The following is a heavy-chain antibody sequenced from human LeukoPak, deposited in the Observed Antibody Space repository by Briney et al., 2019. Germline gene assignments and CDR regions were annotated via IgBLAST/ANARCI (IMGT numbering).Heavy chain of an antibody. D-gene: IGHD2-2*01. CDR3: VKGDYCSSTSCYVFRSSSWEYYYGMDV. CDR1: GFTFSSYA. CDR2: ISSNGGST. V-gene: IGHV3-64D*06. Sequence: GGSLRLSCSASGFTFSSYAMHWVRQAPGKGLEYVSAISSNGGSTYYADSVKGRFTISRDNSKNTLYLQISSLRAEDTAVYYCVKGDYCSSTSCYVFRSSSWEYYYGMDVWGKGTTVTVSS. J-gene: IGHJ6*04.